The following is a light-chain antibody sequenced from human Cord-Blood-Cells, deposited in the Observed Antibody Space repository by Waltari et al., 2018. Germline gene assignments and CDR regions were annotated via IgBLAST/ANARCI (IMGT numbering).Light chain of an antibody. CDR1: SRDVGRYNL. CDR2: EGS. CDR3: CSYAGSSTLV. Sequence: QSALTQPASVSGSPAQSITISCTGTSRDVGRYNLFSWYQQHPGKAPKLMIYEGSKRPSGVSNRFSGSKSGNTASLTISGLQAEDEADYYCCSYAGSSTLVFGGGTKLTVL. V-gene: IGLV2-23*01. J-gene: IGLJ3*02.